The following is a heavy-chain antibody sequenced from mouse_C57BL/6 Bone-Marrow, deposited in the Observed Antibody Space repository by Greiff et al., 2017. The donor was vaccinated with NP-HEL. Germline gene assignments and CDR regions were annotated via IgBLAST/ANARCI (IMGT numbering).Heavy chain of an antibody. V-gene: IGHV5-4*01. J-gene: IGHJ4*01. CDR2: ISDGGSYT. CDR3: ARDKTSTMITTRDYYAMDY. Sequence: EVQRVESGGGLVKPGGSLKLSCAASGFTFSSYAMSWVRQTPEKRLEWVATISDGGSYTYYPDNVKGRFTISRDNAKNNLYLQMSHLKSEDTAMYYCARDKTSTMITTRDYYAMDYWGQGTSVTVSS. CDR1: GFTFSSYA. D-gene: IGHD2-4*01.